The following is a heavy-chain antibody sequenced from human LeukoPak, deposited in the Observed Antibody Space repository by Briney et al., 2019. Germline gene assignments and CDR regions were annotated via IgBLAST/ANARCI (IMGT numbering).Heavy chain of an antibody. V-gene: IGHV3-30-3*01. D-gene: IGHD6-19*01. Sequence: GGSLRLSCAASGFTFSTYAIHWVRQAPGKGLEWVAVISYDGSTKYYADSVKGRFTISRDNSKNTLYLQMNSLRAEDTAVYYCARAEIAIAVAGTFDYWGQGTLVTVSS. CDR1: GFTFSTYA. J-gene: IGHJ4*02. CDR3: ARAEIAIAVAGTFDY. CDR2: ISYDGSTK.